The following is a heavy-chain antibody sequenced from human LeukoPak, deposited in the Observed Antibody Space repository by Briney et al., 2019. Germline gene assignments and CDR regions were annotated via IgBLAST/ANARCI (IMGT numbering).Heavy chain of an antibody. CDR3: AREATGTTGNYYGMDV. Sequence: ASVTVSCKASGYTFTGYYMHWVRQAPGQGLEWMGWINPNSGGTNYAQKFQGRVTMTRDTSISTAYMELSRLRSDDTAVYYCAREATGTTGNYYGMDVWGQGTTVTVSS. D-gene: IGHD1-1*01. CDR2: INPNSGGT. J-gene: IGHJ6*02. V-gene: IGHV1-2*02. CDR1: GYTFTGYY.